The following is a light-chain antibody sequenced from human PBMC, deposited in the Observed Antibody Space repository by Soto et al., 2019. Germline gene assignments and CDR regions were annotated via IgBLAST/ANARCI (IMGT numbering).Light chain of an antibody. CDR1: QSISSW. Sequence: DIQMTQSPSTLSASVGDRVTITCRASQSISSWLAWYQQKPGKAPKLLIYKASSLESGVPTRFSGSGSGTDFTRTISSLQPDDFATYYGQQYNSYSETFGQGTKVEIK. V-gene: IGKV1-5*03. CDR2: KAS. J-gene: IGKJ1*01. CDR3: QQYNSYSET.